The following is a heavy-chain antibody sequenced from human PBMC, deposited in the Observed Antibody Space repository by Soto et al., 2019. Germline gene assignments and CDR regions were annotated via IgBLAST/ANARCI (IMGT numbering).Heavy chain of an antibody. V-gene: IGHV4-59*08. CDR1: GGSISSYH. D-gene: IGHD4-17*01. CDR2: MYYSGST. CDR3: ARHSGDSYYYGVDV. J-gene: IGHJ6*02. Sequence: SETLSLTCTVSGGSISSYHWSWIRQAPGKGLDWVGYMYYSGSTNYNPSLKSRVTISVDTSKNQFSLKLNSVTAADTAVYYCARHSGDSYYYGVDVWGQGTMVTVSS.